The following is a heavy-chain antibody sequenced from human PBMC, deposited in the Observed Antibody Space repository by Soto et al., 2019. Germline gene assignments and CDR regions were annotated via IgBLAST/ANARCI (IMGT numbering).Heavy chain of an antibody. V-gene: IGHV4-34*01. Sequence: PSETLSLTCAVYGGSFSDYYWSWIRQPPGKGLEWIGEINHSGSTNYNPSLKSRVTISVDTSKNQFSLKLSSVTAADTAVYYCARGDLRTDFWGQGTLVTVSS. CDR1: GGSFSDYY. CDR2: INHSGST. J-gene: IGHJ5*01. CDR3: ARGDLRTDF.